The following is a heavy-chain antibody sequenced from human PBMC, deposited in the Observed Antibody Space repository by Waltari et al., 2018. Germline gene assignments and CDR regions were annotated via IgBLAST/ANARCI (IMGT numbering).Heavy chain of an antibody. CDR2: IYWNDDK. V-gene: IGHV2-5*01. J-gene: IGHJ4*02. CDR3: AHSPTEYSSSSPFDY. Sequence: QITLKESGPTLVKPTQTLTLTCTFSGFSLSTSGVGVGWIRQPPGKALEWLALIYWNDDKRYSPSLKSRLTITKDTSKNQVVLTMTNMDPVDTATYYCAHSPTEYSSSSPFDYWGQGTLVIVSS. D-gene: IGHD6-6*01. CDR1: GFSLSTSGVG.